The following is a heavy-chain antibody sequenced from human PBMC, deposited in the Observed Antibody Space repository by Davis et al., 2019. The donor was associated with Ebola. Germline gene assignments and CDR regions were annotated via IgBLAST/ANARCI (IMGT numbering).Heavy chain of an antibody. D-gene: IGHD2-15*01. CDR3: ARVGFCSGGSCYFWYFDL. Sequence: MPSETLSLTCTVSGGSISSGDYYWGWIRQPPGKGLEWIGSIYYSGSTYYNPSLKSRVTISVDTSKNQFSLKLSSVTAADTAVYYYARVGFCSGGSCYFWYFDLWGRGTLVTVSS. V-gene: IGHV4-39*07. CDR2: IYYSGST. CDR1: GGSISSGDYY. J-gene: IGHJ2*01.